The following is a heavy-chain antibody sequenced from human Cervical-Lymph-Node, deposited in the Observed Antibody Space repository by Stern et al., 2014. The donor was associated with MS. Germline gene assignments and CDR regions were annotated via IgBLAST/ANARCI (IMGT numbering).Heavy chain of an antibody. CDR3: TRLDNWNIGS. V-gene: IGHV5-51*01. CDR2: IYPGDSDT. J-gene: IGHJ5*02. Sequence: EVQLVESGAEVKKPGESLKISCKGSGYSFASYWIGWVRQMPGKGQERMGIIYPGDSDTKYNTSFQGQVNMSADKSINTAYLQWSSLKASDTAMYYCTRLDNWNIGSWGQGTLVTVSS. D-gene: IGHD1/OR15-1a*01. CDR1: GYSFASYW.